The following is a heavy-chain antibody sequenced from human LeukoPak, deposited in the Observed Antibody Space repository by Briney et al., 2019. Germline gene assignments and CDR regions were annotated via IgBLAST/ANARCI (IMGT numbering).Heavy chain of an antibody. D-gene: IGHD4-17*01. CDR2: IIPIFGTA. J-gene: IGHJ4*02. CDR3: ARGALYGDRFDY. V-gene: IGHV1-69*13. CDR1: GYTFTSYG. Sequence: SVKVSCKASGYTFTSYGISWVRQAPGQGLEWMGGIIPIFGTANYAQKFQGRVTITADESTSTAYMELSSLRSEDTAVYYCARGALYGDRFDYWGQGTLVTVSS.